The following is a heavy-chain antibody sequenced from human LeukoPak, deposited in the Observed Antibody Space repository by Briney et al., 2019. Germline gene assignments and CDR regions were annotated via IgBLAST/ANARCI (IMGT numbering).Heavy chain of an antibody. D-gene: IGHD4-17*01. CDR3: ARDYGDYAIGYFDL. V-gene: IGHV4-34*01. CDR1: GVSFSGYY. CDR2: INHSGST. Sequence: SETLSLTCAVYGVSFSGYYWSWVRQPPGKGLEWVGEINHSGSTNYNPSLKSRVTISVDTSKNQFSLKLSSVTAADTAVYYCARDYGDYAIGYFDLWGRGTLVSVSS. J-gene: IGHJ2*01.